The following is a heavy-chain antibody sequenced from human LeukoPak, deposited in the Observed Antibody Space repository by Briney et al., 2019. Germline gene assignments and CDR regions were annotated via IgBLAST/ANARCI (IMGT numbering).Heavy chain of an antibody. Sequence: GGSLRLSCAASGFTFSSYAMSWVRQAPGKGLEWVSAISGSGAGTYYADSVKGRFTISRDNSKNTLYLQMHSLRAEDTAVYYCATNTSSWSFDYWGQGRLVTVSS. V-gene: IGHV3-23*01. CDR1: GFTFSSYA. CDR3: ATNTSSWSFDY. J-gene: IGHJ4*02. CDR2: ISGSGAGT. D-gene: IGHD6-13*01.